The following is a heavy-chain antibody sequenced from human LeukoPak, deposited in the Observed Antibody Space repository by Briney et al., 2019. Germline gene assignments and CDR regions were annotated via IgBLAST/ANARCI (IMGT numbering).Heavy chain of an antibody. CDR2: MNPYGGNT. Sequence: ASVKVSRKASGYSFVSYDINWVRQAAGQGLEWMGWMNPYGGNTAYAQKFQGRITMTRDTSISTAYMELSSLTSEDTAVYYCARDDYGDFAWGQGTLVTVSS. V-gene: IGHV1-8*01. D-gene: IGHD4-17*01. CDR3: ARDDYGDFA. J-gene: IGHJ5*02. CDR1: GYSFVSYD.